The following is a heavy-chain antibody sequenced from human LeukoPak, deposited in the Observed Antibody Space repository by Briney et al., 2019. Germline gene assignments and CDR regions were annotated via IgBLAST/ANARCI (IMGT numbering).Heavy chain of an antibody. V-gene: IGHV4-30-2*01. J-gene: IGHJ4*02. CDR1: GGSISSGGYY. CDR2: IYHSGST. CDR3: ARGTGGNEDY. D-gene: IGHD4-23*01. Sequence: PSETLSLTCTVSGGSISSGGYYWSWIRQPPGKGLEWIGYIYHSGSTYYNPSLKSRVTISVDRSKNQFSLKLSSVTAADTAVYYCARGTGGNEDYWGQGTLVTVSS.